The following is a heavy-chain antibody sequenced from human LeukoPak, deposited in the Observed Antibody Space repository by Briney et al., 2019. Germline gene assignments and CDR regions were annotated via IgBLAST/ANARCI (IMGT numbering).Heavy chain of an antibody. D-gene: IGHD6-13*01. CDR2: INSDGSST. J-gene: IGHJ4*02. V-gene: IGHV3-74*01. CDR1: GFTFSSYW. CDR3: ARVEAAAGRFDY. Sequence: PGGSLRLSCAASGFTFSSYWMHWVRHAPGKGLVWVSRINSDGSSTSYADSVKGRVTISRDNAKNSLFLQMTSLSAEDTAVYYCARVEAAAGRFDYWGQGTLVTVSS.